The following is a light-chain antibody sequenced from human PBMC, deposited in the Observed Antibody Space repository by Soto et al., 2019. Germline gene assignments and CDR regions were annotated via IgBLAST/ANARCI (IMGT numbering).Light chain of an antibody. CDR2: GNS. CDR1: SSNIGAGYD. CDR3: QSYERSLRTYV. V-gene: IGLV1-40*01. J-gene: IGLJ1*01. Sequence: QSVLTQPPSVSGAPGQRVTISCSGSSSNIGAGYDVNWYRQLPGTAPKLLIYGNSDRPSGVPDRFSGSKSGTSASLAITGLQAEDEADYFCQSYERSLRTYVFGTATKVTVL.